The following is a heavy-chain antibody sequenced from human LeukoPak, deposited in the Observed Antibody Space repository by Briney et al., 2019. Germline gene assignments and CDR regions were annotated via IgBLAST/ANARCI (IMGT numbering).Heavy chain of an antibody. D-gene: IGHD3-10*01. CDR3: ARELFGSGSCPDY. Sequence: GGSLRLSCTAPEFTVSSYAIHWIRQAPGKGLEWVALVWHDGSNRYYADSVKGRFTISRDNSKNTVYLQMNSLRAEDTAVYYCARELFGSGSCPDYWGQGTLVTVSS. V-gene: IGHV3-33*01. CDR2: VWHDGSNR. J-gene: IGHJ4*01. CDR1: EFTVSSYA.